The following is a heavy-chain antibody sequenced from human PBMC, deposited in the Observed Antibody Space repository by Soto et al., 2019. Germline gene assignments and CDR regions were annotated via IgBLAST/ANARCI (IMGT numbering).Heavy chain of an antibody. Sequence: GGSLRLSCAASGFSFRSYAVIWVRQAPGKGLEWVSGISASETNRYSADSVKGRFTISRDNSKDTLYLQMNSLRVEDTAVYYCARAGPYCSSATCFVSLDYWGQGTLVTVSS. CDR1: GFSFRSYA. CDR2: ISASETNR. V-gene: IGHV3-23*01. J-gene: IGHJ4*02. D-gene: IGHD2-2*01. CDR3: ARAGPYCSSATCFVSLDY.